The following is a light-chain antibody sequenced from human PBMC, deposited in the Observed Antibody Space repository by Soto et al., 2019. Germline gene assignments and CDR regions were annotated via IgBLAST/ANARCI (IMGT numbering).Light chain of an antibody. V-gene: IGKV1-39*01. CDR2: AAS. CDR1: QSIRRF. CDR3: QQSYITPVT. Sequence: DIQMTQSPSSLSASVGDRVTITCRASQSIRRFLNWYQQKPGKAPKLLIYAASSLESGVPSWFSGSGSGTCFTRTISSLHPEDFATYHCQQSYITPVTFGQGTRLEIK. J-gene: IGKJ5*01.